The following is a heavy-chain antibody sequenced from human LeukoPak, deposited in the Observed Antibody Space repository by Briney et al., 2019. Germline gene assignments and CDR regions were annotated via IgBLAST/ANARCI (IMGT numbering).Heavy chain of an antibody. CDR1: GYTFTSYC. V-gene: IGHV1-46*03. J-gene: IGHJ4*02. Sequence: GASVKVSCKASGYTFTSYCMHWVRQAPGQGLEWMGTINPSGGSTNYAQKFQGRVTMTRDTSTSTVYMELSSLRSEDTAVYYCASDDYGDYHFDNWGQGTLVTVSS. CDR2: INPSGGST. D-gene: IGHD4-17*01. CDR3: ASDDYGDYHFDN.